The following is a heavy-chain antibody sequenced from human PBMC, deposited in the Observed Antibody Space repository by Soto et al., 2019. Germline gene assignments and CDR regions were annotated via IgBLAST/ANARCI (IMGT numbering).Heavy chain of an antibody. CDR1: GYTFTGYY. Sequence: ASVKVSCKASGYTFTGYYMHWVRQAPGQGLEWMGWINPNSGGTNYAQKFQGWVTMTRDTSISTAYMELSRLRSDDTAVYYCASSLPGIAAAGPFYYFDYWCQGTLVTVSS. D-gene: IGHD6-13*01. V-gene: IGHV1-2*04. J-gene: IGHJ4*02. CDR3: ASSLPGIAAAGPFYYFDY. CDR2: INPNSGGT.